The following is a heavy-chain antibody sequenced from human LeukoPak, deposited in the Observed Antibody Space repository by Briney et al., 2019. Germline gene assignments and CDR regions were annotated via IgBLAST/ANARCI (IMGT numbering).Heavy chain of an antibody. CDR1: GYAFTRYG. Sequence: ASVKVSCMASGYAFTRYGISSVRQAPGQGLEWMGWISAYNGNPNYAQKLQGRVTMTTETSTRTAYMELRGLRSDDTGVYYWARGPPDDFWSGYYYGSGGPFDYCGQGTLVTVSP. V-gene: IGHV1-18*01. CDR2: ISAYNGNP. CDR3: ARGPPDDFWSGYYYGSGGPFDY. D-gene: IGHD3-3*01. J-gene: IGHJ4*02.